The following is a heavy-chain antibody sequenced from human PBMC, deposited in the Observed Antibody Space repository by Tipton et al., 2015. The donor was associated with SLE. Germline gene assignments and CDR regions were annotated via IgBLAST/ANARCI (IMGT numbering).Heavy chain of an antibody. D-gene: IGHD3-16*01. V-gene: IGHV3-11*05. Sequence: GSLRLSCAASGFTFSDYYMSWIRQAPGKGLEWVSYISSSSSYTNYADSVKGRFTISRDNAKNSLYLQMNSLRAEDTAVYYCARDDYPPGYDDYYYYGMDVWGQGTTVTVSS. CDR3: ARDDYPPGYDDYYYYGMDV. CDR1: GFTFSDYY. CDR2: ISSSSSYT. J-gene: IGHJ6*02.